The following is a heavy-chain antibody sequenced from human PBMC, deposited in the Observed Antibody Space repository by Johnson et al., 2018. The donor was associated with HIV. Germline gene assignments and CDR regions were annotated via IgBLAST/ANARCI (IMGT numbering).Heavy chain of an antibody. Sequence: MPLVVSGGGLVQSGGSLRLSCAASGFTFSNNWMHWVRHAPGKGLVWVSRINNDGSSTCYADSVNGRFTIPRDNAKNTLYLQMNSLRAEDTAVYYCARDPHPYTGTRTTRGAFDSWGQGTMVTVSS. V-gene: IGHV3-74*01. CDR3: ARDPHPYTGTRTTRGAFDS. J-gene: IGHJ3*02. CDR2: INNDGSST. CDR1: GFTFSNNW. D-gene: IGHD1-1*01.